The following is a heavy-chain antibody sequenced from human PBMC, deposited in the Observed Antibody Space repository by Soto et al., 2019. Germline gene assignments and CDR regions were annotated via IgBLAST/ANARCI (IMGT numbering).Heavy chain of an antibody. Sequence: ASVKVSCKASGYTFTSYAMHWVHQAPGQRLEWMGWINAGNGNTKYSQKFQGRVTITRDTSASTAYMELSSLRSEDTAVYYCARSKSYVSGSWFDYWGQGTLVTVSS. V-gene: IGHV1-3*01. CDR1: GYTFTSYA. D-gene: IGHD3-10*01. J-gene: IGHJ4*02. CDR3: ARSKSYVSGSWFDY. CDR2: INAGNGNT.